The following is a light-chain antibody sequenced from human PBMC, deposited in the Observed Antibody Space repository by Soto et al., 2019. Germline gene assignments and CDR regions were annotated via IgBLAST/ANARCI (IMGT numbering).Light chain of an antibody. CDR2: GAS. V-gene: IGKV3-15*01. CDR1: QSVPSD. CDR3: QQYNNWPPIT. J-gene: IGKJ5*01. Sequence: EIVLTQSPATLSLSPGERATLSCRASQSVPSDWLAWYRHKPGPAPRLLIYGASTRAPGIPARFSGSGSGTEFTLTIRSLQSEDFAVYYCQQYNNWPPITFGQGTRLENK.